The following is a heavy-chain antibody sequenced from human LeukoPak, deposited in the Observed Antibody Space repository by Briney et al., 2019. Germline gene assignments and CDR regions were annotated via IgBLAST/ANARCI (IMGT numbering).Heavy chain of an antibody. Sequence: ASVKVSSKASGYTFTSYVINWVRQATGQGLEWMGWMNPNSGNTGYAQKFQGRVTITRNTSISTAYMELSSLRSEDTAVYYCARVPKGSTSCCLDYWGQGTLVTVSS. D-gene: IGHD2-2*01. CDR2: MNPNSGNT. CDR3: ARVPKGSTSCCLDY. J-gene: IGHJ4*02. V-gene: IGHV1-8*03. CDR1: GYTFTSYV.